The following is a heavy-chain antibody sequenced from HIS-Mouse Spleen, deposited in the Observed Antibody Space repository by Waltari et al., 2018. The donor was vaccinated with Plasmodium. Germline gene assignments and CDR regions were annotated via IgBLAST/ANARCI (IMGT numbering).Heavy chain of an antibody. CDR1: GGSISSYT. D-gene: IGHD3-16*01. CDR3: ARVGRRIWGAFDI. Sequence: QVQLQESGPGLVKPSETLSITCTVSGGSISSYTWSSIRQPPGKGLEWIGYIYYSGSTNYNPSLKSRVTISVDTSKNQFSLKLSSVTAADTAVYYCARVGRRIWGAFDIWGQGTMVTVSS. J-gene: IGHJ3*02. CDR2: IYYSGST. V-gene: IGHV4-59*01.